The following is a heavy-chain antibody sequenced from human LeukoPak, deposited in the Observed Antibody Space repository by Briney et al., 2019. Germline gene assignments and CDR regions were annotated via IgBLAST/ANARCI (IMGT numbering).Heavy chain of an antibody. J-gene: IGHJ4*02. Sequence: ETPSLICSVSGGSISSYYWSWIRQPPGEGLVRFGYIYYSGSANYNPSLNSRVSISVDTSKNQFSLKLSSVTAADTAVYYCAKVRSVWLGLDYWGQGNLVTVSS. CDR2: IYYSGSA. D-gene: IGHD6-19*01. V-gene: IGHV4-59*01. CDR1: GGSISSYY. CDR3: AKVRSVWLGLDY.